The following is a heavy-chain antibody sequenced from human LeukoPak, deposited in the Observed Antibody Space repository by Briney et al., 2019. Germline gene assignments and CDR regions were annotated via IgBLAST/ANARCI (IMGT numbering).Heavy chain of an antibody. D-gene: IGHD1/OR15-1a*01. V-gene: IGHV3-33*06. CDR1: GFSFNSYG. CDR3: AKMREQLHPLYYYDMDV. CDR2: IWYDGSNK. Sequence: GRSLRLSCAASGFSFNSYGMHWVRQAPGKGLEWVAVIWYDGSNKYYTGSVKGRFTISRDDSKNTLFLQMNSLRVEDTAVYYCAKMREQLHPLYYYDMDVWGKGTTVTVSS. J-gene: IGHJ6*03.